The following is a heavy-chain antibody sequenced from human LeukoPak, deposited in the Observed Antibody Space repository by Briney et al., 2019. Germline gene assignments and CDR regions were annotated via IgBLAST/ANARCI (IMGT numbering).Heavy chain of an antibody. Sequence: PGGSLRLSCAASGFTFGAYTINWVRQAPGKGLEWVSSISSSSSYIYYADSVKGRFTISRDNAKNSLYLQMNSLRAEDTAVYYCARDGYDILTGAVSYGMDVWGQGTTVTVSS. V-gene: IGHV3-21*01. CDR2: ISSSSSYI. J-gene: IGHJ6*02. D-gene: IGHD3-9*01. CDR3: ARDGYDILTGAVSYGMDV. CDR1: GFTFGAYT.